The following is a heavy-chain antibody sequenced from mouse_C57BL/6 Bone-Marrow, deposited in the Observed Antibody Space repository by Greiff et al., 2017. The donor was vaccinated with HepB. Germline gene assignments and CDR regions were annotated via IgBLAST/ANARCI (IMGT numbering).Heavy chain of an antibody. J-gene: IGHJ2*01. D-gene: IGHD2-1*01. CDR3: ARSVYYGNYADY. V-gene: IGHV1-22*01. CDR2: INPNNGGT. Sequence: QQSHGKSLEWIGYINPNNGGTSYNQKFKGKATLTVNKSSSTAYMELRSLTSEDSAVYYCARSVYYGNYADYWGQGTTLTVSS.